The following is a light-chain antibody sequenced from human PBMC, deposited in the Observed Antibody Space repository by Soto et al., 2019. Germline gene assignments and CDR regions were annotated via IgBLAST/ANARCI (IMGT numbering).Light chain of an antibody. CDR2: EDK. CDR3: GTWDSSLSAFV. Sequence: QSVLTQPPSVSAAPGQKVTISCSGRSSNIENNYVSWYQQLPGTAPKLLIYEDKRRPSGIPDRFSGSKSGTSATLGITGLQTGDEADYCCGTWDSSLSAFVFGAGTKLTVL. CDR1: SSNIENNY. V-gene: IGLV1-51*02. J-gene: IGLJ1*01.